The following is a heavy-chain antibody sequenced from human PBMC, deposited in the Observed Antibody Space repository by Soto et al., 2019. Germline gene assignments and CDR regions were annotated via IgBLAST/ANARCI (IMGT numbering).Heavy chain of an antibody. CDR2: INAGNGNT. Sequence: QVQLVQSGAEVKKPGASVKVSCKASGYTFTSYAMHWVRQAPGQRLEWMGWINAGNGNTKYSQKFQGRVTITRDTAASRAHRELSSLGSEDTAVYYCAGWCSSTSCRTPRFDYWGQGALVTVSS. J-gene: IGHJ4*02. V-gene: IGHV1-3*01. D-gene: IGHD2-2*01. CDR3: AGWCSSTSCRTPRFDY. CDR1: GYTFTSYA.